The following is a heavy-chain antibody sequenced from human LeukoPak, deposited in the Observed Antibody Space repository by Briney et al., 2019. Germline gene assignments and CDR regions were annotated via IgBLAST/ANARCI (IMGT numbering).Heavy chain of an antibody. V-gene: IGHV3-23*01. D-gene: IGHD6-13*01. Sequence: PGGSLRLSCAASGFTFSSYAMSWVRQAPGKGLEWVSAISGSGGSTYYADSVKGRFTISRDNSKNTLYPQMNSLRAEDTAVYYCAKDLIAAAGTLDPPFDYWGQGTLVTVSS. CDR1: GFTFSSYA. CDR3: AKDLIAAAGTLDPPFDY. CDR2: ISGSGGST. J-gene: IGHJ4*02.